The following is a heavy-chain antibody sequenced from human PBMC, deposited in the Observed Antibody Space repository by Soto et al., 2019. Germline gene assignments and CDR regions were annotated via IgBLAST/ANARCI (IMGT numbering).Heavy chain of an antibody. D-gene: IGHD6-19*01. CDR2: ISYDGDKK. J-gene: IGHJ4*02. Sequence: QVQLVESGGDVVQSGRSLRLSCAGSGFTFSSFGIHWVRQAPGKGLEWVAVISYDGDKKYYAESVKGRFTISRENSKKTLYMQMNCLRGEDSAVYDCAIDGTIEEPYTSGWYPTETPFDYWGQGTLVTVSP. CDR3: AIDGTIEEPYTSGWYPTETPFDY. V-gene: IGHV3-30*03. CDR1: GFTFSSFG.